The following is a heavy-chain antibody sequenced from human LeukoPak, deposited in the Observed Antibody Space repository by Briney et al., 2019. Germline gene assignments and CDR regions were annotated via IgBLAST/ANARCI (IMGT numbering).Heavy chain of an antibody. V-gene: IGHV4-61*02. CDR2: IYSSGST. CDR3: ARVRFCTGGSCYSGGYYGMDV. CDR1: GGSISSASYY. D-gene: IGHD2-15*01. Sequence: SETLSLTCTVSGGSISSASYYWSWIRQPAGKGLEWIGRIYSSGSTNYNPSLKSRVTISVDTSKNQFSLKLSSVTAADTAVFYCARVRFCTGGSCYSGGYYGMDVWGQGTTVTVSS. J-gene: IGHJ6*02.